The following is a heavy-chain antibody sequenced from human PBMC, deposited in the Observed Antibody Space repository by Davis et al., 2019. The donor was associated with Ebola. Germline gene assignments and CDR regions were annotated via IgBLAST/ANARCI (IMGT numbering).Heavy chain of an antibody. CDR3: ARRPSSWYRKAFDI. D-gene: IGHD6-13*01. CDR2: IYYSGST. CDR1: GGSISSGDYY. J-gene: IGHJ3*02. V-gene: IGHV4-30-4*01. Sequence: SETLSLTCTVSGGSISSGDYYWSWIRQPPGKGLEWIGYIYYSGSTYYNPSLKSRVTISVDTSKNQFSLKLSSVTAADTAEYYCARRPSSWYRKAFDIWGQGTMVTVSS.